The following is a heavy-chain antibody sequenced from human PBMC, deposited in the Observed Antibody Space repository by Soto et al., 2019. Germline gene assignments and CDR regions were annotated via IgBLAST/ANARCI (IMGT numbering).Heavy chain of an antibody. CDR2: IHSDGSST. D-gene: IGHD2-21*02. CDR1: GFNFSYYW. CDR3: ARGDKGAFDM. Sequence: EVQLVESGGGLVQPGGSLRLSCAASGFNFSYYWMHWVRQAPGQGLVWVSRIHSDGSSTTYADSVKGRFTISRDNAKNTLYLQMNSLRAEDTAVYYCARGDKGAFDMWGQGTMVSVSS. J-gene: IGHJ3*02. V-gene: IGHV3-74*01.